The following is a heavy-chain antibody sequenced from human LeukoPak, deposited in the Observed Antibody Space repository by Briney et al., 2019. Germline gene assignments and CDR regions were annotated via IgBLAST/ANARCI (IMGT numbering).Heavy chain of an antibody. Sequence: PSGTLSLTCAVSGGSISSSNWWSWVRQSPGKGLEWIGEINHSGSTNYSPSLKSRVTMSVDKSKNQFSLKLTSVTAADTAVYYCATYYDSSGYRFDYWSQGTLVTVSS. CDR1: GGSISSSNW. J-gene: IGHJ4*02. D-gene: IGHD3-22*01. CDR2: INHSGST. CDR3: ATYYDSSGYRFDY. V-gene: IGHV4-4*02.